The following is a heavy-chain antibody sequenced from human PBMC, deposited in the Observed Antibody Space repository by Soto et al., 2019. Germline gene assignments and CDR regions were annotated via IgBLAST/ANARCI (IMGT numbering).Heavy chain of an antibody. Sequence: GSLKLCCAAYGFTFSSYRMNWVRQAPGKGLDWVSSISSSRSYIYYAHSVKGRFTIPRYNAKNSLYLQMNSLRAEDTAVYYCATDRYCICGSCSDDWVEGTLVTVYS. V-gene: IGHV3-21*01. CDR2: ISSSRSYI. CDR1: GFTFSSYR. D-gene: IGHD2-15*01. J-gene: IGHJ4*02. CDR3: ATDRYCICGSCSDD.